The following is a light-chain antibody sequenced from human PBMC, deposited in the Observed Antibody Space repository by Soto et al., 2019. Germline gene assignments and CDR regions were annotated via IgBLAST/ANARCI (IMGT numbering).Light chain of an antibody. J-gene: IGKJ1*01. CDR3: HSGFGFWT. CDR2: KAS. CDR1: QSISSW. Sequence: DIQMTQSPSTLSASVGDRVTITCRASQSISSWLAWYQQKPGKAPKLLIYKASSLESGVPSRFSGSGSGTEFTLTISSLQPDDFATYYCHSGFGFWTFGQGTKVEIK. V-gene: IGKV1-5*03.